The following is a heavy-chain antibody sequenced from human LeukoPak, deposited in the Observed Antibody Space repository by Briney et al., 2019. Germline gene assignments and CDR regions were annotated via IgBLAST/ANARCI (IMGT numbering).Heavy chain of an antibody. V-gene: IGHV4-4*07. D-gene: IGHD3-22*01. CDR3: ARGFYYYDTSGLGFYFDY. Sequence: SHSLSLTCTLSGRSISSYYTSWIRQPAGGGLEWIVRIDTTGGPVYNPPLKSRVPMSVDTSNNQFSLKLSSVTAADTAVYYCARGFYYYDTSGLGFYFDYGGQGTLVSVS. CDR2: IDTTGGP. J-gene: IGHJ4*02. CDR1: GRSISSYY.